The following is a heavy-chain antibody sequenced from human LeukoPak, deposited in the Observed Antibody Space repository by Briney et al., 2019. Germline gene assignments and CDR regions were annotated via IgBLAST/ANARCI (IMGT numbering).Heavy chain of an antibody. D-gene: IGHD3-10*01. CDR2: IYYSGST. Sequence: PSETLSLTCAVYGGSFSGYYWSWIRQPPGKGLEWIGYIYYSGSTNYNPSLKSRVTISVDTSKNQFSLKLSSVTAADTAVYYCARAITMVRGGAWFDPWGQGTLVTVSS. V-gene: IGHV4-59*01. CDR3: ARAITMVRGGAWFDP. CDR1: GGSFSGYY. J-gene: IGHJ5*02.